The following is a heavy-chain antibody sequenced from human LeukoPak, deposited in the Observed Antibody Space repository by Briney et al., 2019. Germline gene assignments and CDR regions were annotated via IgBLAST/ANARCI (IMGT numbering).Heavy chain of an antibody. Sequence: ASVKVSCKASGYTFTSYGISWVRQAPGQGLEWMGWISAYNGNTNYAQKLHGRVTMTTNTSTSTAYMELRSLRSEDTAVYYCARVTLAAAGSYNWFDPWGQGTLVTVSS. CDR1: GYTFTSYG. V-gene: IGHV1-18*01. CDR3: ARVTLAAAGSYNWFDP. CDR2: ISAYNGNT. D-gene: IGHD6-13*01. J-gene: IGHJ5*02.